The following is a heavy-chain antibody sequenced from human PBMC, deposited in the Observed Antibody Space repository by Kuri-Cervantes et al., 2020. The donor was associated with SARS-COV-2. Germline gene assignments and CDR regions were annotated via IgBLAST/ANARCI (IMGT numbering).Heavy chain of an antibody. J-gene: IGHJ6*03. Sequence: GESLKISCAASGFSLSRYTMNWVRQAPGKALEWVSVIYSGGSTYYADSVKGRFTISRDNSKNTLYLQMNSLRAEDTAVYYCARVAVAGFRTVTNPMDVWGKGTTVTVSS. CDR3: ARVAVAGFRTVTNPMDV. CDR1: GFSLSRYT. D-gene: IGHD6-19*01. CDR2: IYSGGST. V-gene: IGHV3-66*02.